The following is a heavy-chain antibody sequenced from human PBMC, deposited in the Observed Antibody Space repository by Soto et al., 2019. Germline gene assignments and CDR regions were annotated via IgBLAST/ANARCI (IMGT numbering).Heavy chain of an antibody. CDR3: ATGYSSGWYALSFFY. D-gene: IGHD6-19*01. V-gene: IGHV4-34*01. CDR1: GGSFSGYY. Sequence: ASETLSLTCAVYGGSFSGYYWSWIRQPPGKGLEWIGEINHSGSTNYNPSLKSRVTISVDTSKNQFSLKLSSVTAADTAVYYCATGYSSGWYALSFFYWGQGTLVTSPQ. J-gene: IGHJ4*02. CDR2: INHSGST.